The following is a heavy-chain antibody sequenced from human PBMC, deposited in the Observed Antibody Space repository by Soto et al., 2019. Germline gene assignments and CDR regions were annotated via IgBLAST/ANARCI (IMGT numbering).Heavy chain of an antibody. CDR3: ARGPTDYYDNSANYFLDY. Sequence: QVQLVQSGAEVKKPGASVKASCKASGYTFITYGVSWMRQAPGQGLDWLGWISTYNGNTRYAERLQGRVTMNTETTTNIAYMELRNLRSAEPAVYYCARGPTDYYDNSANYFLDYWGQGTLVTVSS. D-gene: IGHD3-22*01. V-gene: IGHV1-18*01. CDR2: ISTYNGNT. CDR1: GYTFITYG. J-gene: IGHJ4*02.